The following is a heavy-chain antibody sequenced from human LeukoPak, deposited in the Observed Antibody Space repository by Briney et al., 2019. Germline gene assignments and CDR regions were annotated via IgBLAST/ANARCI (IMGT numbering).Heavy chain of an antibody. CDR1: GYTFTGYY. CDR3: ARSFSTRVDPPKNTGVVVTAFDY. V-gene: IGHV1-2*06. Sequence: GASVKVSCKASGYTFTGYYMHWVRQAPGQGLEWMGRINPNSGGTNYAQKFQGRVTMTRDTSISTAYMELSRLRSDDTAVYYCARSFSTRVDPPKNTGVVVTAFDYWGQGTLVTVSS. CDR2: INPNSGGT. J-gene: IGHJ4*02. D-gene: IGHD2-21*02.